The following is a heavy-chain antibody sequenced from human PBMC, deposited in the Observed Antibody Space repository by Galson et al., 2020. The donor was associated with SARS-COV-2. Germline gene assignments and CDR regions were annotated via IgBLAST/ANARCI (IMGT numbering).Heavy chain of an antibody. D-gene: IGHD3-22*01. CDR3: AKGDVYYYDRSEPTGDWVDP. CDR2: ISWNSGSI. J-gene: IGHJ5*02. V-gene: IGHV3-9*01. CDR1: GFTFDDYA. Sequence: SLKISCAASGFTFDDYAMHWVRQAPGKGLEWVSGISWNSGSIGYADSVKGRFTISRDNAKNSLYLQMNSLRAEDTALYYCAKGDVYYYDRSEPTGDWVDPWGKGTLVIVSS.